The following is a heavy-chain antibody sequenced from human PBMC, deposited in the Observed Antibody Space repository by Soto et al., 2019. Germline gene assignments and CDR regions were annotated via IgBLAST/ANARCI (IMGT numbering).Heavy chain of an antibody. CDR1: GFTFSSYG. CDR2: RWYDGSNK. V-gene: IGHV3-33*01. CDR3: ARDSHFGELLSRAFDS. D-gene: IGHD3-10*01. Sequence: QVQLVESGGGVVQPGRSLRLSCAASGFTFSSYGMHWVRQAPGKGLEWVAVRWYDGSNKYYADSVKGRFTISRDNSKNTLYLQMNSLRAEDTAVYYCARDSHFGELLSRAFDSWGQGTMVTVSS. J-gene: IGHJ3*02.